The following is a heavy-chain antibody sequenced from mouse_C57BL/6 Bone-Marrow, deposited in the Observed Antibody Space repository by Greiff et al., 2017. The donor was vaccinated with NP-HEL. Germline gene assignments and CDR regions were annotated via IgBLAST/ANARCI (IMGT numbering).Heavy chain of an antibody. CDR3: TTGAAQATDFDY. CDR2: IDPENGDT. V-gene: IGHV14-4*01. D-gene: IGHD3-2*02. Sequence: DVKLQESGAELVRPGASVKLSCTASGFNIKDDYMHWVKQRPEQGLEWIGWIDPENGDTEYASKFQGKATITADTSSNTAYLQLSSLTSEDTAVYYCTTGAAQATDFDYWGQGTTLTVSS. CDR1: GFNIKDDY. J-gene: IGHJ2*01.